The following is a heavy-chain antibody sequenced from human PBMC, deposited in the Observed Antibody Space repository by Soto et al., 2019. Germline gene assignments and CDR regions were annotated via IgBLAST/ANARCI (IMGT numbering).Heavy chain of an antibody. CDR1: GGSVSSSSYY. CDR2: IYYSGST. V-gene: IGHV4-39*01. CDR3: ARHGRTDWYSRGWIDN. D-gene: IGHD6-13*01. Sequence: QLRLQESGPGLVKPSESLSLTCTVSGGSVSSSSYYWGWIRQPPGKGLEWIGTIYYSGSTSYNPSLTSRVTMSVDTTKNQFSLKLKSVTAADTATYYCARHGRTDWYSRGWIDNWGQGTLVTVSA. J-gene: IGHJ5*02.